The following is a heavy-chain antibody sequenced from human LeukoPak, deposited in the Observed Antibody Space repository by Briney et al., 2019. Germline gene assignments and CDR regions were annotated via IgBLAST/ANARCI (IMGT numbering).Heavy chain of an antibody. Sequence: GGSLRLSCAASGFTFNSYSMHWVRQAPGKGLEWVAVISYDGNNKYYADSVKGRFTISRDNSKNTLYLQMNSLRAEDTAVYYCAKPMGTSFWSGYYFDYWGQGTLVTVSS. CDR2: ISYDGNNK. CDR1: GFTFNSYS. D-gene: IGHD3-3*01. CDR3: AKPMGTSFWSGYYFDY. J-gene: IGHJ4*02. V-gene: IGHV3-30-3*01.